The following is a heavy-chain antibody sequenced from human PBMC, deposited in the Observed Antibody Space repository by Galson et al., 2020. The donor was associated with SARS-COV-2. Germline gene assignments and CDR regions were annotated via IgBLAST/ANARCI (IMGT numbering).Heavy chain of an antibody. CDR3: ARHRITMIVDY. D-gene: IGHD3-22*01. CDR1: GFSLSTSGVG. V-gene: IGHV2-5*02. Sequence: SGPTLVKPTQTLTLTCTFSGFSLSTSGVGVGWIRQPPGKALERLALIYWDDDKRYSPSLKSRLTITKDTSKNQVVLTMTNMDPVDTATYYCARHRITMIVDYWGQGTLVTVSS. CDR2: IYWDDDK. J-gene: IGHJ4*02.